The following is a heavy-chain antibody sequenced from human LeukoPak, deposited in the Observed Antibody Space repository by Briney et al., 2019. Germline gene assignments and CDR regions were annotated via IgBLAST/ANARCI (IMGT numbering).Heavy chain of an antibody. J-gene: IGHJ4*02. Sequence: GGSLRLSCAASGFTFSSYAMHWVRQAPGKGLEYVSAISSNGGSTYYANSVKGRFTISRDNSKNTLYLQMGSLRAEDMAVYYCAKEEVISGNHGVYFDYWGQGTLVTVSS. D-gene: IGHD3-22*01. CDR3: AKEEVISGNHGVYFDY. CDR2: ISSNGGST. V-gene: IGHV3-64*01. CDR1: GFTFSSYA.